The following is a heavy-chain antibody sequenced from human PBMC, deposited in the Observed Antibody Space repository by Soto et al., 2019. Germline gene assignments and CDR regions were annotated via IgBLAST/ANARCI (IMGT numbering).Heavy chain of an antibody. CDR2: IYYTGTT. D-gene: IGHD3-10*01. CDR3: ATLRGLGEVSPYFDS. Sequence: QVQLQESGPGLLKPSETLSLTCTVSYASINNYHWTWIRQPPGKGLEWIAYIYYTGTTNFNPSLRVRVTISLDTSKNQSSLKLRSVTASDTAVYFCATLRGLGEVSPYFDSWGQGRMVIVSS. V-gene: IGHV4-59*08. J-gene: IGHJ4*02. CDR1: YASINNYH.